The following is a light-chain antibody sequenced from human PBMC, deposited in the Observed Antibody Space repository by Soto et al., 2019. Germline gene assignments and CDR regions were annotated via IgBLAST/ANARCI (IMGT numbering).Light chain of an antibody. CDR3: CSLTTRDSHV. V-gene: IGLV2-11*01. J-gene: IGLJ1*01. CDR2: DVS. CDR1: SSDVGGYNY. Sequence: QSALTQPRSVSGSPGQSVTISCTGTSSDVGGYNYVSWYQQHPGKAPKLLIYDVSKRPSGVPDRFSGSKSGNTASLTISGLQAEDEADYYCCSLTTRDSHVFGTGTKLTVL.